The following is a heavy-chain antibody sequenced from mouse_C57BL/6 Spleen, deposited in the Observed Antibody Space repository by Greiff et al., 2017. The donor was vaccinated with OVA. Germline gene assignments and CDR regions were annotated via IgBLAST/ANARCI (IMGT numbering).Heavy chain of an antibody. CDR1: GYTFTDYE. D-gene: IGHD2-3*01. Sequence: QVQLKESGAELVRPGASVTLSCKASGYTFTDYEMHWVKQTPVHGLEWIGAIDPETGGTAYNQKFKGKAILTADKSSSTAYMELRSLTSEDSAVYYCTKRRGYYAAWFAYWGQGTLVTVSA. CDR3: TKRRGYYAAWFAY. J-gene: IGHJ3*01. CDR2: IDPETGGT. V-gene: IGHV1-15*01.